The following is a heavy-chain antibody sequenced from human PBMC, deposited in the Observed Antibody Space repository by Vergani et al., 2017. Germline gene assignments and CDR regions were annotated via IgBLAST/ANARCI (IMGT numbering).Heavy chain of an antibody. J-gene: IGHJ6*03. CDR3: ARDNPYDPYYYYYYMDV. Sequence: QVQLVESGGGVVQPGRSLRLSCAASGFTFSSYGMHWVRQAPGKGLEWVAVISYDGSNKYYADSVKGRFTISRDNSKNTLYLQMNSLRAEDTAVYYCARDNPYDPYYYYYYMDVWGKGTTVTVSS. V-gene: IGHV3-30*19. CDR1: GFTFSSYG. CDR2: ISYDGSNK. D-gene: IGHD3-3*01.